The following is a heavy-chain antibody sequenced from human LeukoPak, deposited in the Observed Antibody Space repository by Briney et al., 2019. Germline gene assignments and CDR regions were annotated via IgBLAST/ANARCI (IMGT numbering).Heavy chain of an antibody. J-gene: IGHJ6*03. CDR1: GYTFTSYY. CDR3: ARGSDTAMVPHYYYMDV. CDR2: INPSGGST. V-gene: IGHV1-46*01. D-gene: IGHD5-18*01. Sequence: ASVKVSCKASGYTFTSYYMNWVRQAPGQGLEWMGVINPSGGSTGYAQKFQGRVTMTRDMSTSTVYLELSSLRSEDTAVYYCARGSDTAMVPHYYYMDVWGKGTTVTVS.